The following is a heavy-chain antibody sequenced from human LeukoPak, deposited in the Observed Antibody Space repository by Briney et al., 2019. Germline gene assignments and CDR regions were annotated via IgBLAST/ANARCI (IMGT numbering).Heavy chain of an antibody. CDR1: GFTFSSYW. V-gene: IGHV3-7*01. J-gene: IGHJ5*02. Sequence: GGSLRLSCAASGFTFSSYWMSWVRQAPGKGLGWVANIKQDGSEKYYVDSVKGRFTISRDNAKNSLYLQMNSLRAEDTAVYYCARDDCSSISCYHNWFDPWDQGTLVTVSS. CDR3: ARDDCSSISCYHNWFDP. CDR2: IKQDGSEK. D-gene: IGHD2-2*01.